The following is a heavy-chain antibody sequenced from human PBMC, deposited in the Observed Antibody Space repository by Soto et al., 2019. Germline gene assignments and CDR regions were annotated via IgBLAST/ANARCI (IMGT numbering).Heavy chain of an antibody. V-gene: IGHV1-58*01. D-gene: IGHD3-3*01. Sequence: ASVKVSCKTSGFTFTNSAVQWVRQARGQRLELIGWIVVGSGDTNYAQKFQERVTITRDMSTSTAYLELRSLRSEDTAVYYCAADPSTYYDFWTGSWNPLWGYWGQGTLVTVSS. J-gene: IGHJ4*02. CDR3: AADPSTYYDFWTGSWNPLWGY. CDR2: IVVGSGDT. CDR1: GFTFTNSA.